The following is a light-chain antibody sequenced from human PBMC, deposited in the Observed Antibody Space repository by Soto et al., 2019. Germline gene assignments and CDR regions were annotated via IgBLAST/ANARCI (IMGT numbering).Light chain of an antibody. CDR2: EVS. CDR3: SSYAGSTNLI. J-gene: IGLJ2*01. V-gene: IGLV2-8*01. CDR1: SSDVGGHNY. Sequence: QSALTQPPSASGSPGQSVTISCTGTSSDVGGHNYVSWYQQYPGKAPKLMIYEVSKRPSGVPDRFSGSKSVNTASLTVSGLQAEDEDDYYCSSYAGSTNLIFGGGTQLTVL.